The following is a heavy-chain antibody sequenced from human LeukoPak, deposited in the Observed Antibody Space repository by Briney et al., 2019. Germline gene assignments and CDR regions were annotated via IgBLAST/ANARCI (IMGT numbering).Heavy chain of an antibody. V-gene: IGHV4-39*01. CDR3: ARLSVSTVTRQFDY. Sequence: PSETLSLICTVSGGSISSSSYYWGWIRQPPGKGLEWIGSIYYSGSTYYNPSLKSRVTISVDTSKNQFSLKLSSVTAADTAVYYCARLSVSTVTRQFDYWGQGTLVTVSS. J-gene: IGHJ4*02. CDR1: GGSISSSSYY. CDR2: IYYSGST. D-gene: IGHD4-17*01.